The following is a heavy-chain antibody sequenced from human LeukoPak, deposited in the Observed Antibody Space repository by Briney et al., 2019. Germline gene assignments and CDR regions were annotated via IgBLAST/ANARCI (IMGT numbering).Heavy chain of an antibody. CDR2: IRYDGSNK. CDR1: GFTFSSYG. CDR3: AKDRLGTTATPAHMDV. J-gene: IGHJ6*03. V-gene: IGHV3-30*02. D-gene: IGHD4-17*01. Sequence: GGSLRLSCAASGFTFSSYGMHWVRQAPGKGLEWVAFIRYDGSNKYYADSVKGRFTISRDNSKNTLYLQMSSLRIEDTAVYYCAKDRLGTTATPAHMDVWGKGTTVTVSS.